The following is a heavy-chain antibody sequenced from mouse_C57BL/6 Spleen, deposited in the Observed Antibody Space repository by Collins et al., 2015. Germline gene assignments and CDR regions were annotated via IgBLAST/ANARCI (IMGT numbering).Heavy chain of an antibody. Sequence: EVQLQQSGAELVKPGASVKLSCTASGFNIKDYYMHWVKQRTEQGLEWIGRIDPEDGETIYAPKFQGKATITADTSSNTAYLQLSSLTSEDTAVYYCARMTYGYDYEDWYFDVWGTGTTVTVSS. CDR3: ARMTYGYDYEDWYFDV. D-gene: IGHD2-4*01. CDR1: GFNIKDYY. CDR2: IDPEDGET. V-gene: IGHV14-2*01. J-gene: IGHJ1*03.